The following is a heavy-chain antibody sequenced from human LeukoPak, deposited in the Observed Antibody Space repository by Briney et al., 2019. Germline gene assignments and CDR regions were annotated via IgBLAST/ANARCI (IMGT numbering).Heavy chain of an antibody. D-gene: IGHD3-22*01. Sequence: SQTLSLTCTVSGGSISSGSYYWSWIRQPAGKGLEWIGRIYTSGSTNYNPSLKSRVTISVDTSKNQFSLKLSSVTAADTAVYYCARDRRXDSSGYYLMPYYYYMDVXXKGTXXTVS. J-gene: IGHJ6*03. CDR3: ARDRRXDSSGYYLMPYYYYMDV. CDR2: IYTSGST. CDR1: GGSISSGSYY. V-gene: IGHV4-61*02.